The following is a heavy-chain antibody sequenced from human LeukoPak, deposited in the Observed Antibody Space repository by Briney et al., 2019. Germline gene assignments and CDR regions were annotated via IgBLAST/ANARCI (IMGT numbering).Heavy chain of an antibody. V-gene: IGHV4-59*01. D-gene: IGHD3-3*01. CDR2: IDYSGST. CDR1: GGSISSYY. CDR3: ARGVNFNY. J-gene: IGHJ4*02. Sequence: SETLSLTCTASGGSISSYYWSWIRQPPGKGLEWIGYIDYSGSTTYTPPPKSRVTISVDTSENQFSLILSSVTAADTAVYYCARGVNFNYWGRGTLVTVSS.